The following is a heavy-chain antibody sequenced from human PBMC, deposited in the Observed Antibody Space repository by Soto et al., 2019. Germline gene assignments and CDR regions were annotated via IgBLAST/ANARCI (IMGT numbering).Heavy chain of an antibody. V-gene: IGHV4-59*01. Sequence: SETLSLTCSVSGGLTNIFYRSWIRQSPGKGLEWISYIYHSGTANYNHSLKSRVTISVETSRDKFSLKLDSVTAADSAIYYCARDNGDSSGYFTTYFDXWGQGIPVTVSX. J-gene: IGHJ4*02. CDR3: ARDNGDSSGYFTTYFDX. D-gene: IGHD3-22*01. CDR2: IYHSGTA. CDR1: GGLTNIFY.